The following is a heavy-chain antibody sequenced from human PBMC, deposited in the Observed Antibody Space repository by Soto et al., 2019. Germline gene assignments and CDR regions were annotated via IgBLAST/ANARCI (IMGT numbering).Heavy chain of an antibody. CDR3: ARGDYYDSSGYYYAHY. Sequence: HVQLVESGGGVVQPGRSLRLSCAASGFTFSSYGMHWVRQAPGKGLEWVAVIWYDGSNKYYADSVKGRFTISRDNSKNTLYLQMNSLRAEDTAVYYCARGDYYDSSGYYYAHYWGQGTLVTVSS. D-gene: IGHD3-22*01. CDR2: IWYDGSNK. J-gene: IGHJ4*02. CDR1: GFTFSSYG. V-gene: IGHV3-33*01.